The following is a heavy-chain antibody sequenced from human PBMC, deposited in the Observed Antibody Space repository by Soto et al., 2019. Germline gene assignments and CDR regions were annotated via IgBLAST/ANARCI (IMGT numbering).Heavy chain of an antibody. J-gene: IGHJ6*02. CDR1: GGSISSYY. D-gene: IGHD3-3*01. V-gene: IGHV4-59*01. CDR2: IYYSGST. CDR3: ARARAQDFWSGNYAVLGMDV. Sequence: SETLSLTCTVSGGSISSYYWSWIRQPPGKGLEWIGYIYYSGSTNYNPSLKSRVTISVDTSKNQFSLKLSSVTAADTAVYYCARARAQDFWSGNYAVLGMDVWGQGSTVTVSS.